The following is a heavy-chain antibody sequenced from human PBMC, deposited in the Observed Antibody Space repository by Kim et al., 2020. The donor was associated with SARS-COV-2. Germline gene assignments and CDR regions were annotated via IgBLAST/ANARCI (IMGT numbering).Heavy chain of an antibody. J-gene: IGHJ4*02. V-gene: IGHV3-30*02. D-gene: IGHD2-15*01. Sequence: GDGRFTISRNNSKNTLYLQMNNLRAEDTALYYCVKEAAFTTVVVDYYFDFWGQGTLVTVSS. CDR3: VKEAAFTTVVVDYYFDF.